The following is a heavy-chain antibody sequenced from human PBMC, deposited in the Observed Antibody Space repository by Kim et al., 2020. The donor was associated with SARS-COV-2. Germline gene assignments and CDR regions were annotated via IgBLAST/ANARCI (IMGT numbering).Heavy chain of an antibody. D-gene: IGHD3-10*01. V-gene: IGHV4-30-2*01. CDR3: ARGYGSGSPYGMDV. J-gene: IGHJ6*02. Sequence: TPPRKSRVTISVDRSKNQSSLKLSSVTAAETAVYYCARGYGSGSPYGMDVWGQGTTVTVSS.